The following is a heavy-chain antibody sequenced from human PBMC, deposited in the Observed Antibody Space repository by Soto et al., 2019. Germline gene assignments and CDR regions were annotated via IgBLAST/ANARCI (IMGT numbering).Heavy chain of an antibody. J-gene: IGHJ6*02. Sequence: GGSLRLSCAASGFTFSSYAMHWVRQAPGKGLEWVAVISYDGSNKYYADSVKGRFTISRDNSKNTLYLQMNSLRAEDTAVYYCARDRAYYDFWSGYYTDYYGMDVWGQGTTVTVSS. D-gene: IGHD3-3*01. CDR3: ARDRAYYDFWSGYYTDYYGMDV. CDR2: ISYDGSNK. V-gene: IGHV3-30-3*01. CDR1: GFTFSSYA.